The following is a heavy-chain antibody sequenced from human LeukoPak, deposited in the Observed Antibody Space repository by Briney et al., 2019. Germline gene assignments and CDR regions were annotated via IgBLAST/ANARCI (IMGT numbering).Heavy chain of an antibody. Sequence: NSGGSLRLSCAASGFTFSGYWIHWVRQAPGKGLVWVSSISSSSSYIYYADSVKGRFTISRDNAKNSLYLQMNSLRAEDTAVYYCAREGNPYSSGWSPRYYYYYGMDVWGQGTTVTVSS. D-gene: IGHD6-19*01. CDR3: AREGNPYSSGWSPRYYYYYGMDV. J-gene: IGHJ6*02. CDR1: GFTFSGYW. CDR2: ISSSSSYI. V-gene: IGHV3-21*01.